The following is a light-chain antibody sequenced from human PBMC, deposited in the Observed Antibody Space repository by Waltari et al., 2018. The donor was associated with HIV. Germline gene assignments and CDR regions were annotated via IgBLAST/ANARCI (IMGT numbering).Light chain of an antibody. CDR1: QGISSA. Sequence: AIQLTQSPSSLSASVGDRVTITCRASQGISSALAWYQQKPGKAPKLLIYDASRLESGVPSRFSGSGSGTDFTLTISSLQPEDFATYYCQQFNSYPHLTFGGGTKVEIK. V-gene: IGKV1-13*02. CDR2: DAS. J-gene: IGKJ4*01. CDR3: QQFNSYPHLT.